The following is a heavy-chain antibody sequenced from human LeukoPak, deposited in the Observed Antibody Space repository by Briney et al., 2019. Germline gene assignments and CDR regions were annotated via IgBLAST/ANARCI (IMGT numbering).Heavy chain of an antibody. Sequence: GASVKVSCKVSGYTLTELSMHWVRQAPGKGLEWMGGFDPEDGETIYAQKFQSRVTMTEDTSTDTAYMELSSLRSEDTAVYYCATGTYSGSYFPPDVYYWGQGTLVTVSS. CDR3: ATGTYSGSYFPPDVYY. V-gene: IGHV1-24*01. CDR1: GYTLTELS. D-gene: IGHD1-26*01. J-gene: IGHJ4*02. CDR2: FDPEDGET.